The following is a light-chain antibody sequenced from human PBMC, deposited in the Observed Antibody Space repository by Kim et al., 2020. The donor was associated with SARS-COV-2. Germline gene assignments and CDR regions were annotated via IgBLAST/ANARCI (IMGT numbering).Light chain of an antibody. CDR3: QQYNNWLGLT. J-gene: IGKJ4*01. CDR2: GAS. CDR1: QSVGSN. Sequence: CPGERATLSCRASQSVGSNLAWYQQKPGQAPRLLSYGASTRATGIPARFSGSGSGTEFTLTISSLQSEDFAVYYCQQYNNWLGLTFGGGTKVDIK. V-gene: IGKV3-15*01.